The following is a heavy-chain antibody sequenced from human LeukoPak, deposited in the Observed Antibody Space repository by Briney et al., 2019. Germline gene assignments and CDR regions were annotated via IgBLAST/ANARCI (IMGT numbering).Heavy chain of an antibody. D-gene: IGHD6-19*01. Sequence: GGSLRLSCAASGITFSSYGMSWVRQVPGKGLEWVSSISHTGGSPYYADSVKGRFTVSRDNSKNTLYLQMNSLRAEDTAVYYCAKGYSSGWYISGAWGQGTLVTVSS. V-gene: IGHV3-23*01. CDR2: ISHTGGSP. CDR3: AKGYSSGWYISGA. J-gene: IGHJ4*02. CDR1: GITFSSYG.